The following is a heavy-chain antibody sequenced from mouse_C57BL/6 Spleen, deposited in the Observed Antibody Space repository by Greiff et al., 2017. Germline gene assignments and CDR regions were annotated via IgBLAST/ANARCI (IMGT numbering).Heavy chain of an antibody. CDR3: ARRPGAYIVDD. CDR2: FNLSTGGT. D-gene: IGHD1-1*02. V-gene: IGHV1-42*01. Sequence: VQLKESGPELVKPGASVTISCTASGYSFTGYYLNWVKQSPAKSLVWIGEFNLSTGGTTYNQKFKAKTTLTVDTSSSTDYMQLKCLTSNDSAVDYCARRPGAYIVDDWGQGTTLTVSS. J-gene: IGHJ2*01. CDR1: GYSFTGYY.